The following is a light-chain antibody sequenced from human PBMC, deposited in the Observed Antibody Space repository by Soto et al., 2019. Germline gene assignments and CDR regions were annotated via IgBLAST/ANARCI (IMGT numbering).Light chain of an antibody. V-gene: IGLV2-18*01. CDR3: SVYTRTSTYV. CDR2: DVS. Sequence: QSALTQPPSVSGSPGQSVTISCSGTIDDVTAYYRVSWYQQTPGTAPKLMIYDVSNRPSGVPDRFSGSRSGNTASLTISGLQAEDEGDYYCSVYTRTSTYVFGTETKLTVL. CDR1: IDDVTAYYR. J-gene: IGLJ1*01.